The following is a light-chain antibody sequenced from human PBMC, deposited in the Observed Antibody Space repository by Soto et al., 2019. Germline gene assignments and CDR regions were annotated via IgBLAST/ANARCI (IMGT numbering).Light chain of an antibody. CDR3: QQRGSWPLT. J-gene: IGKJ4*01. CDR1: QSVNSY. Sequence: EIVLTQSPATLSLSPGGTATLSCRASQSVNSYLAWYQQKPGQAPRLLIYDASNRATGIPARFSGSGSGTDFTLTISTLESKDFAIYYCQQRGSWPLTFGGGTKVEI. CDR2: DAS. V-gene: IGKV3-11*01.